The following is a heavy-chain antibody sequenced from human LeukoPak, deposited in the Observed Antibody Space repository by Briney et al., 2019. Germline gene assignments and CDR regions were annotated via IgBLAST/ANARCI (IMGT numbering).Heavy chain of an antibody. CDR1: GGSISSYY. D-gene: IGHD3-3*01. CDR3: ARDPAGYDFWSGSPFAP. J-gene: IGHJ5*02. CDR2: ICTSGST. V-gene: IGHV4-4*07. Sequence: SETLSLTCTVSGGSISSYYWSWIRQPAGKGLEWIGRICTSGSTNYNPSLKSRVTMSVDTSKNQFSLKLSSVTAADTAVYYCARDPAGYDFWSGSPFAPWGQGTLVTVSS.